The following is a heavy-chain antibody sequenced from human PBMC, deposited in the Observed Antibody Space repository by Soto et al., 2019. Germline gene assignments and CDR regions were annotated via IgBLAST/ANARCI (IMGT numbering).Heavy chain of an antibody. J-gene: IGHJ6*02. D-gene: IGHD2-2*01. CDR3: ARVVGGYSYGMDV. V-gene: IGHV4-4*02. Sequence: SETLSLSCAVSGGSISSSNWWSWVRQPPGKGLEWIGEIYHSGSTNYNPSLKSRVTISVDKSKNQFSLKLSSVTAADTAVYYCARVVGGYSYGMDVWGQGTTVTVSS. CDR1: GGSISSSNW. CDR2: IYHSGST.